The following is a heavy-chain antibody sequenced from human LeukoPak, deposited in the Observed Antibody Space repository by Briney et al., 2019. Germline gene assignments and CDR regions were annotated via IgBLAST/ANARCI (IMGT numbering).Heavy chain of an antibody. Sequence: GGSLRLSCAASGFTFSSYGMHWVRQAPGKGLEWVAFIGYDGSDKYYAYSVKGRSSISRDNSKNTLYLEMDSLRAEDTAVYYCVPYSSRWYSIDYWGQGTLVTVSS. CDR1: GFTFSSYG. D-gene: IGHD6-13*01. J-gene: IGHJ4*02. CDR2: IGYDGSDK. V-gene: IGHV3-30*02. CDR3: VPYSSRWYSIDY.